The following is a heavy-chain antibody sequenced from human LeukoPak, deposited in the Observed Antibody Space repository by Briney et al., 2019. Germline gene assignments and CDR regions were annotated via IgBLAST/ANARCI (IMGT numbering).Heavy chain of an antibody. Sequence: SETLSLTCTVSGGSISSSSYYWGWIRQPPGKGLEWIGSIYYSGSTYYNPSLESRITISVDTSKNQFSLKLSSVTAADTAVYYCARSYSSGWYNYWGQGTLVTVSS. J-gene: IGHJ4*02. CDR3: ARSYSSGWYNY. D-gene: IGHD6-19*01. CDR1: GGSISSSSYY. V-gene: IGHV4-39*07. CDR2: IYYSGST.